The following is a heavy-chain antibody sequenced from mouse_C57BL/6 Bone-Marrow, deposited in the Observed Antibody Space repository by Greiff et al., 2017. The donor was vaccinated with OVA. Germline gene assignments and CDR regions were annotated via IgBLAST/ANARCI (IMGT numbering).Heavy chain of an antibody. J-gene: IGHJ2*01. V-gene: IGHV5-6*02. CDR3: ARHGDYGSFFDY. D-gene: IGHD1-1*01. Sequence: DVKLVESGGDLVKPGGSLKLSCAASGFTFSSYGMSCVRPTPDKRLEWVATISSGGSYTYPPDSVKWRFTISRDNAKNTLYLQMSSLKSEDTAMYYCARHGDYGSFFDYWGQGTTLTVSS. CDR2: ISSGGSYT. CDR1: GFTFSSYG.